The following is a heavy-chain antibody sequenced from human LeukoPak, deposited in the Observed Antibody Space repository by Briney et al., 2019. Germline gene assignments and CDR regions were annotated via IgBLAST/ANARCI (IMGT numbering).Heavy chain of an antibody. Sequence: GGSLRLSRAASGFTFSRSWMHWVRQAPGKGLVWVSRINDDGSTTSYADSVKGRFTISRDNSKNTLYLQMNSLRAEDTAVYYCARDLRLLQLDLGGRGTLVTISS. CDR2: INDDGSTT. CDR3: ARDLRLLQLDL. D-gene: IGHD3-22*01. CDR1: GFTFSRSW. V-gene: IGHV3-74*01. J-gene: IGHJ2*01.